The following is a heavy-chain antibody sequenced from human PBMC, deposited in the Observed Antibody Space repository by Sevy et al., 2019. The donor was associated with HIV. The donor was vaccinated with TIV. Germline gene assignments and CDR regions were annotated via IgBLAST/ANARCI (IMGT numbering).Heavy chain of an antibody. D-gene: IGHD1-26*01. CDR2: IYYNGRT. Sequence: SETLSLTCTVSGGSITSNYWGWIRQPPGKGLEWVANIYYNGRTNYNPSLKSRVTISLDTSKKQFSLRVSCVTAADTATYYCAGGNAWGKGYSWGQGTLVTVSS. V-gene: IGHV4-59*08. CDR3: AGGNAWGKGYS. J-gene: IGHJ4*02. CDR1: GGSITSNY.